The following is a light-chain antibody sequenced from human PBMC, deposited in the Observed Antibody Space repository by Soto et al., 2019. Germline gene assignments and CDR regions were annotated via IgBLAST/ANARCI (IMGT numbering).Light chain of an antibody. Sequence: ILITQSPATLSFSPVDRATLSFTASQSINSNLAWYQQRPGQAPRLLIYGASTRATGIPARFSGSGSGTEFTLTISSLQSEDFAIYYCQQYNNWQTFGQGTKVDIK. CDR2: GAS. CDR3: QQYNNWQT. CDR1: QSINSN. J-gene: IGKJ1*01. V-gene: IGKV3-15*01.